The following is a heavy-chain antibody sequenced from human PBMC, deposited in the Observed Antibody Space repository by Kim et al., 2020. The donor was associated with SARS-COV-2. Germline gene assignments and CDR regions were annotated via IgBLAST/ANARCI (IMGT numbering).Heavy chain of an antibody. CDR2: INGDGSST. J-gene: IGHJ4*02. CDR3: ARTKAAAPNLLDS. D-gene: IGHD6-13*01. CDR1: GFTFSTYW. V-gene: IGHV3-74*03. Sequence: GGSLRLSCAASGFTFSTYWMHWVRQAPGKGLVWVSRINGDGSSTMSADSVKVRFTISRDNTKNALYLQMDTLRAEDTAVYFCARTKAAAPNLLDSWGQGTLVTVSS.